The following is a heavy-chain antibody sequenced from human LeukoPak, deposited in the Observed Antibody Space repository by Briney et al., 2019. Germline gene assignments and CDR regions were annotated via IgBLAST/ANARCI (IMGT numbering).Heavy chain of an antibody. D-gene: IGHD2-8*01. CDR2: IHYTGST. V-gene: IGHV4-4*02. CDR3: ATYTNRLHY. CDR1: GGSISSSNW. J-gene: IGHJ4*02. Sequence: SGTLSLTCAVSGGSISSSNWWSWVRQPPGKGLEWIGYIHYTGSTNYNPSLKSRVTISVDTSKNQFSLKLSSVTAADTAVYYCATYTNRLHYWGQGTLVTVSS.